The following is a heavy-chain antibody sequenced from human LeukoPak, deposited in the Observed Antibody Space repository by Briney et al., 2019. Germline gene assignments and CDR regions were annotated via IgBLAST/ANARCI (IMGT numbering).Heavy chain of an antibody. CDR1: GLTFSTYA. J-gene: IGHJ4*02. Sequence: GGSLRLSCAASGLTFSTYAMSWVRQAPSKGLEWVSSISSGGDTYYADSVKGRFTISRDNSKNTLYLQMNSLRAEDTAVYYCAKSPHYGDYYFDYWGQGTLVTVSS. CDR3: AKSPHYGDYYFDY. V-gene: IGHV3-23*01. CDR2: ISSGGDT. D-gene: IGHD4-17*01.